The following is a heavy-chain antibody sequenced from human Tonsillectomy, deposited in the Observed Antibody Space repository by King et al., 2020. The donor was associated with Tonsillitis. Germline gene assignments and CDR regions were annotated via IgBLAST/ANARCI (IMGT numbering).Heavy chain of an antibody. D-gene: IGHD3-3*01. J-gene: IGHJ4*02. CDR1: GFIFDDYT. CDR2: VSWDGKNV. CDR3: AKGLSYDFWALADY. V-gene: IGHV3-43*01. Sequence: VQLVESGGAVVQPGGSLRLSCAASGFIFDDYTMHWVRRVPGKGLEWVSLVSWDGKNVYYADSVEGRLTASRDSSKNSLYLQMNTLRTEDTALYYCAKGLSYDFWALADYWGQGTLVTVSS.